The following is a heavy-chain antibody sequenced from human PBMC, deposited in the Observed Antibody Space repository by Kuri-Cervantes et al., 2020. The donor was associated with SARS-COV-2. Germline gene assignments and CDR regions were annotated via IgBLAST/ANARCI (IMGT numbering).Heavy chain of an antibody. J-gene: IGHJ6*02. CDR2: IYTSGST. Sequence: SCTASGGSISSGSYYWSWIRQPAGKGLEWIGRIYTSGSTNYNPSLKSRVTISVDTSKNQFSLKLSSVTAADTAVYYCARHPSLRYFDWIYYYYGMDVWGQGTTVTVSS. D-gene: IGHD3-9*01. CDR3: ARHPSLRYFDWIYYYYGMDV. V-gene: IGHV4-61*02. CDR1: GGSISSGSYY.